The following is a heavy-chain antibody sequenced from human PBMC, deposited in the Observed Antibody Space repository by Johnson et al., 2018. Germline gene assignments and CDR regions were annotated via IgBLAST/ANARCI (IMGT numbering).Heavy chain of an antibody. J-gene: IGHJ6*02. CDR1: GFTFSSNG. CDR3: ARVSYLYNDAVDV. V-gene: IGHV3-30*03. D-gene: IGHD3-10*01. CDR2: ISYDGSNK. Sequence: QVQLVQSGGGVVQPGRSLRLSCAASGFTFSSNGMHWVRQAPGKGLEWVGVISYDGSNKYYADSVKGRFTISRDNSKDTRYLQMNSLRAEDTAVYYCARVSYLYNDAVDVWGQGTTVTVSS.